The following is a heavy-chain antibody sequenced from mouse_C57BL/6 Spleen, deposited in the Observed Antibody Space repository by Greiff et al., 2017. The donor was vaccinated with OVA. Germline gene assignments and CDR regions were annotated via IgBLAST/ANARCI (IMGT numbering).Heavy chain of an antibody. J-gene: IGHJ2*01. CDR2: INPNNGGT. D-gene: IGHD2-1*01. Sequence: VQLQQSGPELVKPGASVKISCKASGYTFTDYYMNWVKQSHGKSLEWIGDINPNNGGTSYNQKFKGKATLTVDKSSSTAYMELRSLTSEDSAVYYYAREDGNYLYYFDYWGQGTTLTVSS. CDR1: GYTFTDYY. V-gene: IGHV1-26*01. CDR3: AREDGNYLYYFDY.